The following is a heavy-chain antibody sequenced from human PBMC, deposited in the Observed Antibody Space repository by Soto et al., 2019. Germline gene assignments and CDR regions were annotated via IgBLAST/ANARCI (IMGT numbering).Heavy chain of an antibody. J-gene: IGHJ2*01. V-gene: IGHV3-23*01. Sequence: GGSLRLSCAASGFTFSSYTMTWVRQAPGKGLEWISVIIGSGTSTYYADSVKGRFTISRDNSKNTLYLQMIGLRAEDTAVYYCAKKGSPSGDHKNWYFELWGRGALVTVSS. D-gene: IGHD1-26*01. CDR1: GFTFSSYT. CDR3: AKKGSPSGDHKNWYFEL. CDR2: IIGSGTST.